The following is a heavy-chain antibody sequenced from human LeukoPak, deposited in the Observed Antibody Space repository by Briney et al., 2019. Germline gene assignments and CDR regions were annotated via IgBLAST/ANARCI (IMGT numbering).Heavy chain of an antibody. Sequence: GGSLRLSCAASGLTFSSYEMNWVRQAPGKGLEWVAVMSYDGNYKSYADSVKGRFTISRDTSKNTLYLQINSLRADDTALYFCARGKYSSAWYYFDYWGQGTLVTVSS. CDR3: ARGKYSSAWYYFDY. J-gene: IGHJ4*02. V-gene: IGHV3-33*08. CDR2: MSYDGNYK. CDR1: GLTFSSYE. D-gene: IGHD6-19*01.